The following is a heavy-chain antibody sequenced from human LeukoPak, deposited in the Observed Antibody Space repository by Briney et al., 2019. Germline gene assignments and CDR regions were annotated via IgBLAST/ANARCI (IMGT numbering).Heavy chain of an antibody. Sequence: GGSLRLSCAASGFTLSDYYMGWIRQAPGKGLEWVSYSSSSGSTIYYADSVKGRFAISRDNAKNSLYLQMNSLRAEDTAVYYCARRRNFIDYWGQGTLVAVSS. V-gene: IGHV3-11*01. D-gene: IGHD1-7*01. J-gene: IGHJ4*02. CDR2: SSSSGSTI. CDR3: ARRRNFIDY. CDR1: GFTLSDYY.